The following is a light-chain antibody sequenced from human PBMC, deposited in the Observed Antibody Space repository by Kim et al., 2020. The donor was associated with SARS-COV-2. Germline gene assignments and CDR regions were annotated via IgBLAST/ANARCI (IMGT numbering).Light chain of an antibody. CDR1: RSNIVSNY. CDR3: AAWDDSLSGVV. Sequence: GQGVTISCSGSRSNIVSNYVYWYQQLPGTAPKLLIYRNNQRPSGVPDRFSGSKSGTSASLAISGLRSEDEADYYCAAWDDSLSGVVFGGGTKLTVL. J-gene: IGLJ2*01. CDR2: RNN. V-gene: IGLV1-47*01.